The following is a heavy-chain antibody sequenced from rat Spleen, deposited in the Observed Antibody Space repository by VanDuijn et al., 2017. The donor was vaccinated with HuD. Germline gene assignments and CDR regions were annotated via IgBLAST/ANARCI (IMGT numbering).Heavy chain of an antibody. V-gene: IGHV5-29*01. J-gene: IGHJ4*01. CDR2: IGNKGSIT. Sequence: EVQLVESGGGLVQPGRSLKLSCAASGFTFSNYDMAWVRQAPTKGLEWVATIGNKGSITYYRDSVKGRFTISRDNAQNTLYLQMSKLGSEDTAIYYCARASSYMGYVMDDWGQGASVTVSS. CDR1: GFTFSNYD. CDR3: ARASSYMGYVMDD. D-gene: IGHD1-2*01.